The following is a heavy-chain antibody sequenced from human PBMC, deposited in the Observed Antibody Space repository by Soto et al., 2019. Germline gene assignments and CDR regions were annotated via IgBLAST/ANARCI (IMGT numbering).Heavy chain of an antibody. Sequence: PGGSLRLSCAASGFTFNIYWMHWVRQAPGKGLVWVSPINSNGSNTNYADSVKGRFTISRDNAKNSLYLQMNSLRAEDTAVYYCARALPTAYYDYIPGYWGQGTLVTVSS. CDR3: ARALPTAYYDYIPGY. D-gene: IGHD3-16*01. CDR1: GFTFNIYW. V-gene: IGHV3-74*01. J-gene: IGHJ4*02. CDR2: INSNGSNT.